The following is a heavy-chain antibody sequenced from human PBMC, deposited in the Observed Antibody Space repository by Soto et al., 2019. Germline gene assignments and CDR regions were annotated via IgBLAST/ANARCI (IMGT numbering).Heavy chain of an antibody. CDR3: ARDKTISDYYYGMDV. V-gene: IGHV1-69*13. CDR2: IIPIFGTA. J-gene: IGHJ6*02. Sequence: GASVKVSCKASGGTFSSYAISWVRQAPGQGLEWMGGIIPIFGTANYAQKFQGRVTITADESTSTAYMELSSLRSEDTAVYYCARDKTISDYYYGMDVWGQGTTVTVSS. CDR1: GGTFSSYA.